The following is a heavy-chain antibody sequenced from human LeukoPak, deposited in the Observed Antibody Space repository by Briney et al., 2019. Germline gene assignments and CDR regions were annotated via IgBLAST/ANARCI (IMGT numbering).Heavy chain of an antibody. Sequence: PGGSLRLSCAASGFSVSNNYMCWFRQAPAKGLEWVSLIYGGGQTTDSDSARGRVTISRDKSNNTLYLQMNSLGAEDTAVYYCAGPSDKSRNWYFDLWGRGTLVTVSS. CDR2: IYGGGQT. V-gene: IGHV3-66*01. CDR3: AGPSDKSRNWYFDL. CDR1: GFSVSNNY. D-gene: IGHD2-21*01. J-gene: IGHJ2*01.